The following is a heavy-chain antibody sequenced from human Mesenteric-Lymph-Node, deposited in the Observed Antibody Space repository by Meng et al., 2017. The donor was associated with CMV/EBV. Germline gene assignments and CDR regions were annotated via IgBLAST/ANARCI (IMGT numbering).Heavy chain of an antibody. D-gene: IGHD5-12*01. J-gene: IGHJ5*02. CDR1: GFTFSSYA. CDR3: AKGPGWLRFDWFDP. V-gene: IGHV3-23*01. CDR2: ISGSGGST. Sequence: GESLKISCAASGFTFSSYAMSWVRQAPGKGLEWVSAISGSGGSTYYADSVKGRFTISRDNSKNTLYLQMNSLRAEDTAVYYCAKGPGWLRFDWFDPWGQGTLVTVSS.